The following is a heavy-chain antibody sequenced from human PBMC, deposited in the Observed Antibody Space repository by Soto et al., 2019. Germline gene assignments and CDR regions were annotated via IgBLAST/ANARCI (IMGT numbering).Heavy chain of an antibody. V-gene: IGHV4-30-4*01. Sequence: SETLSLTCTVSGGSISSGDYYWSRIRQPPGKGLEWIGYIYYSGSTYYNPSLKSRVTISVDTSKNQFSLKLSSVTAADTAVYYCARDRDDYKYYYGMDVWGQGTTVTVSS. CDR3: ARDRDDYKYYYGMDV. D-gene: IGHD4-4*01. CDR1: GGSISSGDYY. CDR2: IYYSGST. J-gene: IGHJ6*02.